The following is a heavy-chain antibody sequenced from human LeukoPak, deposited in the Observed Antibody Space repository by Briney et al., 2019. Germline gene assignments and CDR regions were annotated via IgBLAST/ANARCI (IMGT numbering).Heavy chain of an antibody. CDR1: GFTFSSYA. Sequence: GGSLRLSCAASGFTFSSYAMSWVRQAPGKGLEWVSAISGSGGSTYYADSVKGRFTISRDNAKNSLYLQMNSLRAEDTAVYYCAKRSGPSGYYYNYYYHMDVWGKGTTVTISS. CDR3: AKRSGPSGYYYNYYYHMDV. J-gene: IGHJ6*03. V-gene: IGHV3-23*01. CDR2: ISGSGGST. D-gene: IGHD3-22*01.